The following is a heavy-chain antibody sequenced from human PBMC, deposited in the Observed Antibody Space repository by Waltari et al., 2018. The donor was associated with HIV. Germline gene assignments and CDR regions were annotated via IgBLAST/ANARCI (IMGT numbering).Heavy chain of an antibody. V-gene: IGHV1-2*06. CDR1: GYTFTDYY. CDR3: ARQGGSQTMDV. J-gene: IGHJ6*04. Sequence: QVQLVQSGAEVKKPGASVKVSCKASGYTFTDYYMHWVRQAPGQGLEWMGRINPNSGDTDYAQKFQGRVTMTRDTSISTAYMELSRLRSDDTAVYYCARQGGSQTMDVWGKGTTVTVSS. D-gene: IGHD3-16*01. CDR2: INPNSGDT.